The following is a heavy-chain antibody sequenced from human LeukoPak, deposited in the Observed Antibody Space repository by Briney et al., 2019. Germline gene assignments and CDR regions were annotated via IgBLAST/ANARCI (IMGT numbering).Heavy chain of an antibody. J-gene: IGHJ4*02. CDR2: INHSGST. V-gene: IGHV4-34*01. CDR1: GGSFSGYY. Sequence: PSETLSLTCAVYGGSFSGYYWSWIRQPPGKGLEWIGEINHSGSTNYNPSLKSRVTISVDTSKNQFSLKLHAVTAADTAVYYCARQFHSGSGISSYFDYWGQGALVTVSS. CDR3: ARQFHSGSGISSYFDY. D-gene: IGHD1-26*01.